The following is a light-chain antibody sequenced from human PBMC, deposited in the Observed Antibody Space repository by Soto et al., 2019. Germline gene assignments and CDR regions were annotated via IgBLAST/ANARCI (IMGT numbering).Light chain of an antibody. J-gene: IGKJ1*01. CDR1: QSISSY. CDR3: QQSYSTPRT. Sequence: DIQMTPSRSSLSASVGDRVTITCRASQSISSYLNWYQQKPGKAPKLLIYAASSLQSGVPSRFSGSGSGTDFTLTISSLQPEDFATYYCQQSYSTPRTFGQGTKVEIK. CDR2: AAS. V-gene: IGKV1-39*01.